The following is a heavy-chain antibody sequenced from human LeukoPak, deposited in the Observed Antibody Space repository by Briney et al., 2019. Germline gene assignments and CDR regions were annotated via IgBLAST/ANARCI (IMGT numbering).Heavy chain of an antibody. J-gene: IGHJ4*02. CDR1: GFTFSNYA. V-gene: IGHV3-64D*06. CDR2: ISSNGDST. D-gene: IGHD6-13*01. Sequence: GGSLRLSCSASGFTFSNYAIRWVRQAPGKGLDYVSVISSNGDSTYYADSVKGRFSISRDNSKSTLYLQMNSLRAEDTAVYYCVKQGPYTSSWYFEYWGLGTLVTVSS. CDR3: VKQGPYTSSWYFEY.